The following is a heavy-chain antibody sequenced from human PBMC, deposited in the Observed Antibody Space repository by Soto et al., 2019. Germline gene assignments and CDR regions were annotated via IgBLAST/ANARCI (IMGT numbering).Heavy chain of an antibody. J-gene: IGHJ4*02. Sequence: SETLSLTCTVSGGSISSYYWSWIRQPPGKGLEWIGYIYYSGSTNYNPSLKSRVTISVDTSKNQFSLKLSSVTAADTAVYYCARGGDYFDYWGQGTLVTVSS. V-gene: IGHV4-59*01. CDR1: GGSISSYY. CDR3: ARGGDYFDY. CDR2: IYYSGST.